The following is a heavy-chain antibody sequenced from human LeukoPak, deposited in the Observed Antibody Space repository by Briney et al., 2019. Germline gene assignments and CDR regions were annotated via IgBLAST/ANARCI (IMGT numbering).Heavy chain of an antibody. CDR1: GDSINNYY. D-gene: IGHD3-16*01. CDR3: ARHGPPRAGWGRKYYYMDV. CDR2: IYYIGTT. J-gene: IGHJ6*03. Sequence: PSETLSLTCTVSGDSINNYYWSWIRQPPGKGLEWIGYIYYIGTTKFNPSLESRVTISLDTSKNQFSLKLSSVTAADTAVYYCARHGPPRAGWGRKYYYMDVWGKGTTVTISS. V-gene: IGHV4-59*08.